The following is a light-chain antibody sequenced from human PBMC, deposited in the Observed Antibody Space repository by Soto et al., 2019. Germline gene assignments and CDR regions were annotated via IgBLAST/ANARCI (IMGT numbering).Light chain of an antibody. V-gene: IGKV1D-13*01. CDR3: QQYGYSPQT. Sequence: AIQLTQSPSSLSASVGDRVTITCRASQGISSALAWYQQKPGKAPKLLIYDASSLESGVPSRFSGSGSGTDFTLTISRLEPEDFAVYYCQQYGYSPQTFGQGTKVEIK. CDR2: DAS. CDR1: QGISSA. J-gene: IGKJ1*01.